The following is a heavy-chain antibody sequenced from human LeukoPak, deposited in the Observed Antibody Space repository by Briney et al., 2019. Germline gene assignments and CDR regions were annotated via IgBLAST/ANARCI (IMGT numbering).Heavy chain of an antibody. CDR1: GFTFSNAW. Sequence: GGSLRLSCAASGFTFSNAWMSWVRQAPGKGLEWVGRIKSKTDGGTTDYAAPVKGRFTISRDDSKNTLYLQMNSLKTEDTAVYYCTTHPMLRFLEWLPRWAYYYYYMDVWGKGTTVTVSS. V-gene: IGHV3-15*01. D-gene: IGHD3-3*01. CDR2: IKSKTDGGTT. CDR3: TTHPMLRFLEWLPRWAYYYYYMDV. J-gene: IGHJ6*03.